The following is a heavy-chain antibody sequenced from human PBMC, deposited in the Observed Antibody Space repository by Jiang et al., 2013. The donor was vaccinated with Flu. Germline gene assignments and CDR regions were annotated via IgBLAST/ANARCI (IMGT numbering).Heavy chain of an antibody. CDR2: TYYRSNWHN. D-gene: IGHD7-27*01. Sequence: QTLSLTCAISGDSVSSNSLVWNWIRQSPSRGLEWLGRTYYRSNWHNDYAVSVKSRITINPDTSKNQFSPQLNSVTPEDTAVYYCARGRKLGIYYYGMDVWGKGTTVTVSS. CDR1: GDSVSSNSLV. CDR3: ARGRKLGIYYYGMDV. J-gene: IGHJ6*04. V-gene: IGHV6-1*01.